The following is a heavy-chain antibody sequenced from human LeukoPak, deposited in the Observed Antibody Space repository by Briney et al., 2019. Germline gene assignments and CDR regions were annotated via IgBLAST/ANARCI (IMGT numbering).Heavy chain of an antibody. CDR3: ARDGGGKSRPFDY. D-gene: IGHD4-23*01. J-gene: IGHJ4*02. Sequence: SETLSLTCTVSGGSLSSYYWSWIRQPPGKGLEWIGNIYYRGSTNYNPPLKSRVTMPVDTSKNQFSLKVSSVTAADTAVYYCARDGGGKSRPFDYWGQGTPVTVSS. CDR2: IYYRGST. CDR1: GGSLSSYY. V-gene: IGHV4-59*01.